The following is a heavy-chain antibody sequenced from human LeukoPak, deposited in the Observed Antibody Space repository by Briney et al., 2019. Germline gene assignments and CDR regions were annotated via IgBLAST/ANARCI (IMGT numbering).Heavy chain of an antibody. Sequence: PSETLSLTCTVSGGSISSGAYYWSWIRQHPGKCLEWLGYIYYSGSTYYNPSLKSRVNISVDTSKNQFSLKLSSVTAADTAVYYCASYYYDSSGYQPLNYFDYWGQGTLVTVSS. CDR3: ASYYYDSSGYQPLNYFDY. V-gene: IGHV4-31*03. J-gene: IGHJ4*02. CDR1: GGSISSGAYY. D-gene: IGHD3-22*01. CDR2: IYYSGST.